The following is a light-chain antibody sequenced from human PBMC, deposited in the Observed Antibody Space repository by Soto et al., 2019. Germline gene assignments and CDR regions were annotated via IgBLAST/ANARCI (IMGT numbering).Light chain of an antibody. V-gene: IGLV2-11*01. J-gene: IGLJ3*02. CDR2: DVS. CDR1: SSDVGGYNY. Sequence: QAVVTQPRSVSGSPGQSVTISCTGTSSDVGGYNYVSWYQQHPGKAPKLMIYDVSKRPSGVPDRFSGSKSGNTASLTISGLQAEDEADYYCCSYAGSYTWVLGGGTKVTVL. CDR3: CSYAGSYTWV.